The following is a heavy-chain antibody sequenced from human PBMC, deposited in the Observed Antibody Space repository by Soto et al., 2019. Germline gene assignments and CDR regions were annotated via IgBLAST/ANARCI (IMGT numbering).Heavy chain of an antibody. J-gene: IGHJ4*02. CDR2: IKSKPDGGTT. Sequence: EVQLVESGGGLVKPGGSLRLSCAASGFTFSNAWMNWVRQAPGKGLEWVGRIKSKPDGGTTDYAAPVHGRFTISRDESKHTLYLKMNSMKAEGKAVYYWTSRDTRSGYYLQTRYYVDYWGQGTLVSVSS. V-gene: IGHV3-15*07. CDR3: TSRDTRSGYYLQTRYYVDY. D-gene: IGHD3-22*01. CDR1: GFTFSNAW.